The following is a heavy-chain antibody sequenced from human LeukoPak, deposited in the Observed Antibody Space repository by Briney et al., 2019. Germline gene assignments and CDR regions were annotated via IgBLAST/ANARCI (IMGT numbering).Heavy chain of an antibody. D-gene: IGHD5-12*01. Sequence: GGSLRLSCAVSGFTFSSYAMSWVRQAPGKGLEWVSAISGSGGSTYYADSVKGRFTISRDNSKNTLYLQMNSLRAEDTAVYYCAKNPGGYSGYGSDSTYFDYWGQGTLVTVSS. V-gene: IGHV3-23*01. CDR3: AKNPGGYSGYGSDSTYFDY. CDR2: ISGSGGST. CDR1: GFTFSSYA. J-gene: IGHJ4*02.